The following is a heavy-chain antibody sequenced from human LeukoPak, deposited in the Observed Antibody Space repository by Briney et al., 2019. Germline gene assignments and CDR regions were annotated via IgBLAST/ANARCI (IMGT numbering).Heavy chain of an antibody. D-gene: IGHD3-22*01. CDR3: AADPEVDYYDSSYAFDI. Sequence: ASVKVSCKASGYTFTGYYMHWVRQAPGQGLEWMGWINPNSGGTNYAQKFQGRVTMTRDTSISTAYMELSRLRSEDTAVYYCAADPEVDYYDSSYAFDIWGQGTMVTVSS. J-gene: IGHJ3*02. V-gene: IGHV1-2*02. CDR1: GYTFTGYY. CDR2: INPNSGGT.